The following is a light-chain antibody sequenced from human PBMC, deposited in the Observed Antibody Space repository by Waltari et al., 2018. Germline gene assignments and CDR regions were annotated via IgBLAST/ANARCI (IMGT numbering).Light chain of an antibody. CDR3: CSYAGSDTDVV. V-gene: IGLV2-11*01. CDR2: DVS. CDR1: SSDVGGYNY. Sequence: QSALTQHRSVSGFPGQSVTISCTGTSSDVGGYNYVSWYQQHPGQAPKLMIYDVSKRPSGVPGRFSVSTSGDTASLTISGRQAEDEADYYCCSYAGSDTDVVFGGGTKLPVL. J-gene: IGLJ2*01.